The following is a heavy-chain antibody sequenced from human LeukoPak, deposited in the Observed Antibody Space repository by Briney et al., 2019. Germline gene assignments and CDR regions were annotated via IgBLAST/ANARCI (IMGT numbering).Heavy chain of an antibody. CDR2: INHSGST. D-gene: IGHD3-22*01. CDR3: ARGSPMIVVVSQYYFDY. CDR1: GGSFSGYY. V-gene: IGHV4-34*01. J-gene: IGHJ4*02. Sequence: PSETLSLTCAVYGGSFSGYYWSWIRQPPGKGLEWIGEINHSGSTNYNPSLKSRVTISVDTSKNQFSLKLSSVTAADTAVYYCARGSPMIVVVSQYYFDYWGQGTLVTVSS.